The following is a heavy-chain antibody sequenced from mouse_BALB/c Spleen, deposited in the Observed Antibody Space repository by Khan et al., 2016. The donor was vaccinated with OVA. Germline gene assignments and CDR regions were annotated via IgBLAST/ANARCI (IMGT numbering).Heavy chain of an antibody. CDR2: ISYSGRT. D-gene: IGHD3-3*01. J-gene: IGHJ3*01. CDR3: VRGRAY. V-gene: IGHV3-2*02. Sequence: EVQLQESGPGLAKPSQSLSLTCTVTGYSITSDYAWNWIRQFPGNRLEWMGYISYSGRTSYTPSLKSRISITRDTSKNQFFLQLNAVTTEDTATYYCVRGRAYWGQGTLVTVSA. CDR1: GYSITSDYA.